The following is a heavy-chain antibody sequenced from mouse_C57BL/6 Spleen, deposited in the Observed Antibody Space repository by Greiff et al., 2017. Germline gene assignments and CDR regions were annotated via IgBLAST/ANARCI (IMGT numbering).Heavy chain of an antibody. CDR2: INPNNGGT. CDR3: ARGALYYSNAWFAY. V-gene: IGHV1-18*01. D-gene: IGHD2-5*01. J-gene: IGHJ3*01. Sequence: EVQLQQSGPELVKPGASVKIPCKASGYTFTDYNMDWVKQSHGKSLEWIGDINPNNGGTIYNQKFKGKATLTVDKSSSTAYMELRSLTSEDTAVYYCARGALYYSNAWFAYWGQGTLVTVSA. CDR1: GYTFTDYN.